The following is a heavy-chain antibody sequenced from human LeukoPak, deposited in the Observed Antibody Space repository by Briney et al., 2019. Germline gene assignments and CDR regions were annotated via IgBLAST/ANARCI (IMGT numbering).Heavy chain of an antibody. D-gene: IGHD6-19*01. J-gene: IGHJ4*02. CDR1: GFTFSSYW. V-gene: IGHV3-74*01. CDR3: PRGEYGSAWPNIDY. Sequence: GGSLRLSCAASGFTFSSYWMHWVRQAPGKGLVWVSRINTDGSSTTYADSVKGRFTFSRDNAKNTLILQMNSLTTEHTAVYYCPRGEYGSAWPNIDYWGQGTLVTVSS. CDR2: INTDGSST.